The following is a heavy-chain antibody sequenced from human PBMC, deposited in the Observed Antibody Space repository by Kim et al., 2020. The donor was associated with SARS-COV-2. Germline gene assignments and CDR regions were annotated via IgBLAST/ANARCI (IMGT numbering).Heavy chain of an antibody. CDR1: GFTFSSYS. CDR2: ISSSSSYR. D-gene: IGHD1-20*01. J-gene: IGHJ6*02. V-gene: IGHV3-21*01. Sequence: GGSLRLSCAASGFTFSSYSMNWVREAPGKGLEWVSSISSSSSYRYYADSVKGRFTISRDNAKNSLYLQMNILSAEDTAVYYCARDAFPVITGPNSGYGMDVWGQGTTVTVSS. CDR3: ARDAFPVITGPNSGYGMDV.